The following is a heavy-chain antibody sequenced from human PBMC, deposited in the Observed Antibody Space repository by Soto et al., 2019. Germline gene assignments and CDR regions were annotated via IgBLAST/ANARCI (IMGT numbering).Heavy chain of an antibody. D-gene: IGHD5-12*01. J-gene: IGHJ4*02. CDR1: GGAFTNDI. CDR2: IIPLLDIT. CDR3: ARDSPIGSTFSGYDAIDY. Sequence: SMKVSCKASGGAFTNDIITWVRQAPGQGLEWMGRIIPLLDITNYAQKFQGRVTITADKSTSTAYMELNSLISEDTAVYYCARDSPIGSTFSGYDAIDYWGQGTLVTVSS. V-gene: IGHV1-69*04.